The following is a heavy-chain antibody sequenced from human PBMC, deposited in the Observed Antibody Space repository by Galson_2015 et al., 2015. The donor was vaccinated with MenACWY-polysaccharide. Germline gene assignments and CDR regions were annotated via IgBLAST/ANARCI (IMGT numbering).Heavy chain of an antibody. CDR3: ARAGGWSTSFGVPPPADWFDP. CDR2: ISSSSSYI. Sequence: SLRLSCAASGFTFSSYSMNWVRQAPGKGLEWVSSISSSSSYIYYADSVKGRFTISRDNAKNSLYLQMNSLRAEDTAVYYCARAGGWSTSFGVPPPADWFDPWGQGTLVTVSS. CDR1: GFTFSSYS. D-gene: IGHD3-3*01. J-gene: IGHJ5*02. V-gene: IGHV3-21*01.